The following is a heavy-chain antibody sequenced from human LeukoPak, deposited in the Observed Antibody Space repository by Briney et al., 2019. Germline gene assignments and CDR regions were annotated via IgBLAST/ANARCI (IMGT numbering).Heavy chain of an antibody. CDR1: GGSISSSSYY. J-gene: IGHJ4*02. Sequence: PSETLSLTCTVSGGSISSSSYYWGWIRQPPGKGLEWIGSIYYSGSTYYNPSLKSRVTISVDTSKNQFSLKLSSVTAADTAVYYCARLGWLKAYWGQGTLVTVSS. CDR2: IYYSGST. V-gene: IGHV4-39*01. CDR3: ARLGWLKAY. D-gene: IGHD3-3*01.